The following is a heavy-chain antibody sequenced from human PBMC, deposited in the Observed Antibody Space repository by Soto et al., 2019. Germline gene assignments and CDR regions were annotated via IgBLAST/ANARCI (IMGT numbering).Heavy chain of an antibody. D-gene: IGHD6-19*01. CDR3: AKEVEVAGELDY. CDR2: ISSDGKTK. Sequence: RGGSLRLSCVASGFTFSTYGIHWVRQAPGKGLEWVGVISSDGKTKYYADSVKGRFTISRDNFKNTMYLQMESLRPEDTAVYYCAKEVEVAGELDYWVHGTMVTVSS. CDR1: GFTFSTYG. V-gene: IGHV3-30*18. J-gene: IGHJ4*01.